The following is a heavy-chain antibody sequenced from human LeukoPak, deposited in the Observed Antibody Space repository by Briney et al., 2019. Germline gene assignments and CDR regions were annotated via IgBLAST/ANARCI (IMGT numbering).Heavy chain of an antibody. V-gene: IGHV1-46*01. CDR3: ARWQSGTTDPVYSGSYHPFDY. J-gene: IGHJ4*02. Sequence: ASVKVSCKASGYTFANYYMHWVRQAPGQGLEWMGIINPSGGSTSYAQKFQGRVTMTRDTSTSTVYMELSSLRSEDTAVYYCARWQSGTTDPVYSGSYHPFDYWGQGTLVTVSS. CDR2: INPSGGST. D-gene: IGHD1-26*01. CDR1: GYTFANYY.